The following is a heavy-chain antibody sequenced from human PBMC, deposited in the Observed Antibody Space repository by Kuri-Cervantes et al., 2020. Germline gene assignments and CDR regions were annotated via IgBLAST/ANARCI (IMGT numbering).Heavy chain of an antibody. J-gene: IGHJ6*02. CDR1: GGTFSSYA. V-gene: IGHV1-69*13. D-gene: IGHD5-18*01. CDR2: IIPIFGTA. Sequence: SVKVSCKASGGTFSSYAISWVRQAPGQGLEWMRGIIPIFGTANYAQKFQGRVTITADESTSTAYMELSSLRSEDTAVYYCASRGYSYGYDYYYGMDVWGQGTTVTASS. CDR3: ASRGYSYGYDYYYGMDV.